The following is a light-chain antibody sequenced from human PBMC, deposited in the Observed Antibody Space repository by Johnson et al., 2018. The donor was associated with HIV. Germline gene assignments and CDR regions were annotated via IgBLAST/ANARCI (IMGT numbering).Light chain of an antibody. J-gene: IGLJ1*01. Sequence: QSVLTQPPSVSAAPGQKVTISCSGSSSNIGNNYVSWYQQLPGTAPKLLIYDNNKRPSGIPDRFSGSKSGTSATLGITGLQTGAEADYYCGTWDNSLNAVFGTGTKVTVL. CDR3: GTWDNSLNAV. CDR1: SSNIGNNY. CDR2: DNN. V-gene: IGLV1-51*01.